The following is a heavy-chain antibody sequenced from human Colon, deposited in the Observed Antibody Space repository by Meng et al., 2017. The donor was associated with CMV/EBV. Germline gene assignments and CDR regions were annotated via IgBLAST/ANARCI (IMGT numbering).Heavy chain of an antibody. CDR3: ATDYGDYYFDR. V-gene: IGHV4-39*06. CDR1: GGAISSSSYH. D-gene: IGHD4-17*01. J-gene: IGHJ4*02. Sequence: HPQVAAPALLQSPEALSLTFTVSGGAISSSSYHWGWIRQTPGKGLEWMENIYYSGYTYYNPSLKSRLTISVDTSKNQFPLKLTSVTAADTAVYYCATDYGDYYFDRWGQGTLVTVSS. CDR2: IYYSGYT.